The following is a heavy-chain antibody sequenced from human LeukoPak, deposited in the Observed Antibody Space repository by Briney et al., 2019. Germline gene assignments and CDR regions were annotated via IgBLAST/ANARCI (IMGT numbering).Heavy chain of an antibody. Sequence: KPGGSLRLSCAASGFTFSSYSMNWVRQAPGKGLEWVSSISSSSSYIYYADSVKGRFTISRDNAKNSLYLQMNSLRAEDTAVYYCARDSLPYYDSSGYYRSWFDPWGQGTLVTVSS. CDR3: ARDSLPYYDSSGYYRSWFDP. J-gene: IGHJ5*02. CDR2: ISSSSSYI. D-gene: IGHD3-22*01. CDR1: GFTFSSYS. V-gene: IGHV3-21*01.